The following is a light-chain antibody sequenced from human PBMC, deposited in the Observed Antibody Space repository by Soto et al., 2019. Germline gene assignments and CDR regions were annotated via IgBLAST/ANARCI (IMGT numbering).Light chain of an antibody. Sequence: QSVLTQPASVSGSPGQSITISCTGTSSDVGGYNYVSWYQQHPGKAPKLMIYDVSNRPSGVSNRFSGSKSGNTASLTISGLQAEDEADYYCSSSTSSSTCVFGTGTRSPS. CDR1: SSDVGGYNY. J-gene: IGLJ1*01. CDR3: SSSTSSSTCV. V-gene: IGLV2-14*01. CDR2: DVS.